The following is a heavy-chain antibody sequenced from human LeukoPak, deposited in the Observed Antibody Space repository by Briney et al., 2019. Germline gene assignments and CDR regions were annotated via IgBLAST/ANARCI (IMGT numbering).Heavy chain of an antibody. V-gene: IGHV1-69*01. J-gene: IGHJ5*02. CDR3: ARNRDGYNYFWFDP. CDR1: GGTFSSYA. CDR2: IIPIFGTA. D-gene: IGHD5-24*01. Sequence: SVKVSCKASGGTFSSYAICWVRQAPGQGLEWMGGIIPIFGTANYAQKFQGRVTVTADESTSTAYMELSSLRSEDTAVYYCARNRDGYNYFWFDPWGQGTLVTVSS.